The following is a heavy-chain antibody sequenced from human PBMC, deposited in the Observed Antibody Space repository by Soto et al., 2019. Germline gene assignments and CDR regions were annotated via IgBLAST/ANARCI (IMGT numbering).Heavy chain of an antibody. CDR3: ERGMQWLVLPPFDY. D-gene: IGHD6-19*01. J-gene: IGHJ4*02. CDR1: GFTFRTYA. Sequence: QVQLVESGGGVVQPGRSLRLSCAASGFTFRTYAKHWVRQAPGKGLEWVSTISDDGSNKYYADSVKGRFTISRDNSKKTLSLEMNSLRAEDTAVYYCERGMQWLVLPPFDYGGQGTLVTVSS. CDR2: ISDDGSNK. V-gene: IGHV3-30-3*01.